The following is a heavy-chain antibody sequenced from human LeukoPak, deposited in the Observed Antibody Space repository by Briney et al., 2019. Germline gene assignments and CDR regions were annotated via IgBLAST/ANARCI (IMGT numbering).Heavy chain of an antibody. CDR3: ARFSREDVVGI. CDR1: GFTFSNFW. J-gene: IGHJ1*01. Sequence: GGSLRLSWAASGFTFSNFWMSWVRQAPGEGLGWVANIKQDGTDKQYVDSVQGRFTISRDNAKNSQYLQINSLRAEDTAVYYCARFSREDVVGIWGQGTRATVPS. D-gene: IGHD2-15*01. CDR2: IKQDGTDK. V-gene: IGHV3-7*03.